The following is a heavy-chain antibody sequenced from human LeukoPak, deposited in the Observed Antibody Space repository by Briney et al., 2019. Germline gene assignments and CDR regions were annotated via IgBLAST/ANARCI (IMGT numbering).Heavy chain of an antibody. D-gene: IGHD3-10*01. CDR2: FSYEGINK. J-gene: IGHJ4*02. CDR1: GFTFSNYG. CDR3: AGLPSY. Sequence: GGSLRLSCAASGFTFSNYGMHWVRQAPGKGLEWVAVFSYEGINKYYGDSVKGRFTISRDDSKNILYLQMNSLRTENTAVYYCAGLPSYWGQGTLVTVSS. V-gene: IGHV3-30*03.